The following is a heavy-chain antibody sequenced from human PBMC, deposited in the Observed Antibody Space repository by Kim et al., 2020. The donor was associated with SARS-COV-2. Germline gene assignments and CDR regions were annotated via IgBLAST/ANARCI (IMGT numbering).Heavy chain of an antibody. Sequence: SETLSLTCTVSGGSVRSGSYYWSWIRQPPGKGLEWIANIYYIGNTNYNPSLKSRVTISLDTSNNPFSLKLSSVTAADTAVYYCARVTTHYYGMDVWGQGTTVTVSS. V-gene: IGHV4-61*01. CDR3: ARVTTHYYGMDV. D-gene: IGHD4-17*01. CDR1: GGSVRSGSYY. CDR2: IYYIGNT. J-gene: IGHJ6*02.